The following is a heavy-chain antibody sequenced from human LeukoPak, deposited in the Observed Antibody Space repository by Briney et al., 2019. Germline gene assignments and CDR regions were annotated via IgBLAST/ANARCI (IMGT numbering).Heavy chain of an antibody. J-gene: IGHJ4*02. Sequence: PGGSLRLSCAASGFTFDDYGMSWVRQAPGKGLEWVSGINWNGGSTGYADSVKGRFTISRDSSKNTLYLQMNSLRVEDTAVYYCAKGMQHLDYWGQGTLVTVSS. CDR1: GFTFDDYG. V-gene: IGHV3-20*04. CDR2: INWNGGST. CDR3: AKGMQHLDY. D-gene: IGHD6-13*01.